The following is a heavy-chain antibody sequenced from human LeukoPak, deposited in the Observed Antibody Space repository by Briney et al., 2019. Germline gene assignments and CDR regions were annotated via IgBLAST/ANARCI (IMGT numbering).Heavy chain of an antibody. CDR3: AKDNLGYFDY. D-gene: IGHD2-15*01. CDR2: ISWNSGSI. Sequence: SLRLSCAASGFTFDDYAMHWVRQAPGKGLEWVSGISWNSGSIGYADSVKGRFTISRGNAKNSLYLQMNSLRAEDTALYYCAKDNLGYFDYWGQGTLVTVSS. V-gene: IGHV3-9*01. CDR1: GFTFDDYA. J-gene: IGHJ4*02.